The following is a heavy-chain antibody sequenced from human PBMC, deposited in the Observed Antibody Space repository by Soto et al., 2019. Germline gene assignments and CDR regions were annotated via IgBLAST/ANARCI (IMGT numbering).Heavy chain of an antibody. CDR3: ATTGSGYFFYFDY. Sequence: GGSLRLSCAASGFNVSTKYMSWVRQAPGKGLEWVSVIYSGDSTYYADSVKGRFTISRDNSENTLSLQMNSLRAEDTAVYYCATTGSGYFFYFDYWGLGTLVTVSS. V-gene: IGHV3-66*01. D-gene: IGHD3-22*01. CDR1: GFNVSTKY. CDR2: IYSGDST. J-gene: IGHJ4*02.